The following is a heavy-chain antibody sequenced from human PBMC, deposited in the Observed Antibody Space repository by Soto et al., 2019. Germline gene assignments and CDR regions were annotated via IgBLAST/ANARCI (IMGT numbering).Heavy chain of an antibody. J-gene: IGHJ6*02. D-gene: IGHD3-10*01. CDR1: GGSFSGYY. CDR2: INHSGST. V-gene: IGHV4-34*01. CDR3: ASYYRGHYYGMDV. Sequence: SETLSLTCAVYGGSFSGYYWSWIRQPPGKGLEWIGEINHSGSTNYNPSLKSRVTISVDTSKNQFSLKLSSVTAADTAVYYCASYYRGHYYGMDVWGQGTTVTVSS.